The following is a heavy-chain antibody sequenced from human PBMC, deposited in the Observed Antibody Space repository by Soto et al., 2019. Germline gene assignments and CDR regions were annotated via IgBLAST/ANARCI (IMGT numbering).Heavy chain of an antibody. Sequence: ASVKVSCKASGYSFTSYVMHWVRQAPGQSLERMGWINAGNGDTKFSQKFHDRVSFTRGTSANTVYMELSSLTSEDTAVYYCAREYGYYDSSGQLDYWYFDPWGRGTLVTVSS. V-gene: IGHV1-3*01. CDR3: AREYGYYDSSGQLDYWYFDP. J-gene: IGHJ2*01. D-gene: IGHD3-22*01. CDR2: INAGNGDT. CDR1: GYSFTSYV.